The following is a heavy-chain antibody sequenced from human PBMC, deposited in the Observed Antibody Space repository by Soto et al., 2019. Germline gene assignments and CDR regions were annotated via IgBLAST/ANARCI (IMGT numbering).Heavy chain of an antibody. D-gene: IGHD3-10*01. CDR1: GFTFSSYA. V-gene: IGHV3-23*01. CDR3: AKDPSSGFAMENYFDY. J-gene: IGHJ4*02. Sequence: EVQLSGSGGGLVQPGGSLRLSCAASGFTFSSYAMSWVRQAPGKGLEWVSAISGSRTSTYYADSVKGRFTISRDNSKNTLYLQMNSLSADDTAVYYCAKDPSSGFAMENYFDYWGQGTLVTVSS. CDR2: ISGSRTST.